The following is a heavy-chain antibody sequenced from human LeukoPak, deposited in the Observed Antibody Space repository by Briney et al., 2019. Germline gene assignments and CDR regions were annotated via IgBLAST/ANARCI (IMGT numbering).Heavy chain of an antibody. CDR3: ARGVRSPTIEKIAARAQYYYYYMDV. CDR1: GYTFTSYD. J-gene: IGHJ6*03. CDR2: MNPNSGNT. D-gene: IGHD6-6*01. V-gene: IGHV1-8*01. Sequence: ASVKVSCKASGYTFTSYDINWVRQATGQGLEWMGWMNPNSGNTGYAQKFQGRVTMTRNTSISTAYMELSSLRSEDTAVYYCARGVRSPTIEKIAARAQYYYYYMDVWGKGTTATVSS.